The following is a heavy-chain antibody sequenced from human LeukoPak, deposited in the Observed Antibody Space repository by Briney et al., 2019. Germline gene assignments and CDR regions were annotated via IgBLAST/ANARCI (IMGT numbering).Heavy chain of an antibody. CDR1: GFTFTSYW. CDR3: ERGGGRTGYNAGH. CDR2: IKEDGSEQ. J-gene: IGHJ4*02. V-gene: IGHV3-7*04. D-gene: IGHD5-24*01. Sequence: GGSLRLSCAASGFTFTSYWMSWVRQAPGKGLEWVANIKEDGSEQYYVDSVKGRFTVSRDDAKNSLYLQMNSLRDEDTAVYYCERGGGRTGYNAGHWGQGTLVTVSS.